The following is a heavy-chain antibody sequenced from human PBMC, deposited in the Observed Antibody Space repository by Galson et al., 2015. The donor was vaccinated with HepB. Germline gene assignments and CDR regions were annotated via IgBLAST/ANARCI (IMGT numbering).Heavy chain of an antibody. D-gene: IGHD4-23*01. CDR1: GYTFTSYG. J-gene: IGHJ2*01. V-gene: IGHV1-18*01. CDR2: ISAYNGNT. Sequence: SVKVSCKASGYTFTSYGISWVRQAPGQGLEWMGWISAYNGNTNYAQKLQGRVTMTTDTSTSTAYMELRSLRSDDTAVYYCAREELVGLRWSTGYFDLWGRGTLVTVSS. CDR3: AREELVGLRWSTGYFDL.